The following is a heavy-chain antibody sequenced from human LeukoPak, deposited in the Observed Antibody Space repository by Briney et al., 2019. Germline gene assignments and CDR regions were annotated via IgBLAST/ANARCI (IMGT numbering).Heavy chain of an antibody. CDR3: AKTPDSSSSGFRPLFDY. V-gene: IGHV3-23*01. CDR2: ISGSGGNA. Sequence: GGSLRLSCAASGFTFSSYAMSWVRQAPGKGLEWVSAISGSGGNAYYADSVKGRFTISRDNSRNTLFLQMNSLRAEDTAVYYRAKTPDSSSSGFRPLFDYWGQGTLVTVSS. J-gene: IGHJ4*02. D-gene: IGHD6-6*01. CDR1: GFTFSSYA.